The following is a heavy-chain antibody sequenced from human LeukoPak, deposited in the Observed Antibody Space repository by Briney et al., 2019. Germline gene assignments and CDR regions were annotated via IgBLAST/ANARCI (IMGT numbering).Heavy chain of an antibody. V-gene: IGHV4-59*01. Sequence: SETLSLTCTVSGGSISSSYWSWTRQPPGKGLEWIGYIYYSGSINYNPSLKSRVTISVDTSKNQFSLKLSSVTAADTAVYYCASGATSWAHMDVWGQGTLVTVSS. D-gene: IGHD3-16*01. CDR1: GGSISSSY. CDR3: ASGATSWAHMDV. J-gene: IGHJ4*02. CDR2: IYYSGSI.